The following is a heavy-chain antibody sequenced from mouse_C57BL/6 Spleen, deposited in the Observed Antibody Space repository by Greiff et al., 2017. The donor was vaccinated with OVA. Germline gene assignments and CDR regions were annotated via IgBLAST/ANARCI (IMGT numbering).Heavy chain of an antibody. J-gene: IGHJ3*01. CDR3: ARGDYSNGAWFAY. D-gene: IGHD2-5*01. V-gene: IGHV1-69*01. Sequence: VQLQQPGAELVMPGASVKLSCKASGYTFTSYWMHWVKQRPGQGLEWIGEIDPSDSYTTYNQKFKGKSTLTVDKSSSTAYMQLSSLTSEDSAVDYCARGDYSNGAWFAYWGQGTLVTVSA. CDR2: IDPSDSYT. CDR1: GYTFTSYW.